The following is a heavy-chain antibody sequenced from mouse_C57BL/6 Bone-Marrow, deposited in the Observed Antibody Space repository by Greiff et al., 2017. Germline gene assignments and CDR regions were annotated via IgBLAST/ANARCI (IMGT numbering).Heavy chain of an antibody. D-gene: IGHD2-12*01. J-gene: IGHJ3*01. Sequence: QVQLQQPGAELVRPGTSVKLSCKASGYTFTSYWMHWVKQRPGQGLEWIGVIDPSDSYTNYNQKFKGKATLTVDTSSSTAYMQRSSLTSEDSAVYDGARRGGYYRRQNWGWFADWGKGTLVTCSA. CDR1: GYTFTSYW. CDR2: IDPSDSYT. V-gene: IGHV1-59*01. CDR3: ARRGGYYRRQNWGWFAD.